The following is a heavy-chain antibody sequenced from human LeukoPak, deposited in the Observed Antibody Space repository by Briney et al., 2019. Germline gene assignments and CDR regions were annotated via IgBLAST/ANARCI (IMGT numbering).Heavy chain of an antibody. CDR1: GFTFSSYG. V-gene: IGHV3-21*01. Sequence: GGSLRLSCAASGFTFSSYGMSWVRQAPGKGLEWVSFISSSSSYIYYADSVKGRFTISRDNAKNSLYLQMNSLRAEDTAVYYCARDLRSSGYYAFDYWGQGTLVTVSS. J-gene: IGHJ4*02. CDR2: ISSSSSYI. CDR3: ARDLRSSGYYAFDY. D-gene: IGHD3-22*01.